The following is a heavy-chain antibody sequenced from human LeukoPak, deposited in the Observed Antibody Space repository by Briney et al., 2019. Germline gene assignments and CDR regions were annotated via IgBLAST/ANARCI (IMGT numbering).Heavy chain of an antibody. Sequence: GGSLRLSCAASGFTFSTYCMSWVRQAPGKGLEWVANVKENGRQKFYVDSVRGRFTISRDNAKNSLYLQMDSLRAEDTAVYYCARDLDYWGRGTPVTVSS. CDR1: GFTFSTYC. J-gene: IGHJ4*02. V-gene: IGHV3-7*04. CDR2: VKENGRQK. CDR3: ARDLDY.